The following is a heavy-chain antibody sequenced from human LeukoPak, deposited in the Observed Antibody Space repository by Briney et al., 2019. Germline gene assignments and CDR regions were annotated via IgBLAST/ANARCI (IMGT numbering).Heavy chain of an antibody. CDR1: GFTFDSYG. CDR3: VRGGELVGSYFDY. Sequence: GGSLRLSCAASGFTFDSYGMSWVRQAPGKGLEWVSGINWNGDDTTYADSVKDRFTISRDNAKNSLYLQINSLRAEDTALYYCVRGGELVGSYFDYWGPGTLVTVSS. CDR2: INWNGDDT. D-gene: IGHD3-16*01. J-gene: IGHJ4*02. V-gene: IGHV3-20*04.